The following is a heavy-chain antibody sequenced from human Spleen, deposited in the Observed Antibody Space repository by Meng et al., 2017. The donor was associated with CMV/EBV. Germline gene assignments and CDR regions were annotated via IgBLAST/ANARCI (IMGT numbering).Heavy chain of an antibody. J-gene: IGHJ3*02. CDR3: ARDRGYCSGTSCPGDAFDI. D-gene: IGHD2-2*01. V-gene: IGHV4-39*02. Sequence: GSLRLSCTVSGGSISSSSYYWGWIRQPPGKGLEWIGSIYYSGSTYYNPSLKSRVTISVDTSKNQFSLKLSSVTAADTAVYYCARDRGYCSGTSCPGDAFDIWGQGTMVTVSS. CDR2: IYYSGST. CDR1: GGSISSSSYY.